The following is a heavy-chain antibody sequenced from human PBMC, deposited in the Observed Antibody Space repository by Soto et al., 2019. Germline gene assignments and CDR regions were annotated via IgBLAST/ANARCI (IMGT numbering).Heavy chain of an antibody. V-gene: IGHV3-23*01. Sequence: EVQLLESGGGLVQPGGSLRLSCAASGFTFSSYAMSWVRQAPGKGLEWVSAISGSGGSTYYADSVKGRFTISRDNSKNTLYLKMNSLRAEDTAVYYCAKDGDYGDYSFDYWGQGTLVTVSS. CDR2: ISGSGGST. D-gene: IGHD4-17*01. CDR1: GFTFSSYA. J-gene: IGHJ4*02. CDR3: AKDGDYGDYSFDY.